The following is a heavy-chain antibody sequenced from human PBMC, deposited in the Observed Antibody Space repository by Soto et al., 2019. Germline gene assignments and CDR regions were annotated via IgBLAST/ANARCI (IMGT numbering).Heavy chain of an antibody. V-gene: IGHV4-4*02. CDR3: AFPATHDFDY. CDR2: IYHSGTT. CDR1: VGSISSTDW. Sequence: PSATLSLTCAVSVGSISSTDWWTWVRRSPGRGLDWIGEIYHSGTTNYSPSLKSRVNIAVDMSTNRFSLTLISVTAADTAVYYCAFPATHDFDYWGTGMLVT. J-gene: IGHJ4*02. D-gene: IGHD1-1*01.